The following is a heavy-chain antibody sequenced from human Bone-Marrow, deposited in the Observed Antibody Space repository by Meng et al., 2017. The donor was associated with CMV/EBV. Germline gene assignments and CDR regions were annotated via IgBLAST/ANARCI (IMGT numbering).Heavy chain of an antibody. CDR3: TTTPGEVWTDP. J-gene: IGHJ5*02. CDR1: GFTFIHAG. V-gene: IGHV3-15*01. CDR2: IKSKTDGGTT. D-gene: IGHD2-2*01. Sequence: AASGFTFIHAGMTWVRQAPGKGLEWVGRIKSKTDGGTTDYAAPVKGRFTISRDDSKSTLYLQMNSLKTEDTAVYYCTTTPGEVWTDPWGQGTLVTVSS.